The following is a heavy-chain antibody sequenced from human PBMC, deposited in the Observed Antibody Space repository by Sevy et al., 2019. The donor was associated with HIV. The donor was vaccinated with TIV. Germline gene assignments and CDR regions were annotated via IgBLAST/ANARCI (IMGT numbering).Heavy chain of an antibody. CDR1: GGSFSGYY. V-gene: IGHV4-34*01. CDR2: INHSGST. Sequence: SETLSLTCAVYGGSFSGYYWSWIRQPPGKGLEWIGEINHSGSTNYNPSLKSRVTISVDTSKNQFSLKLSSVTAADTPVYYCARGSTVTTDFDYWGQGTLVTVSS. J-gene: IGHJ4*02. D-gene: IGHD4-4*01. CDR3: ARGSTVTTDFDY.